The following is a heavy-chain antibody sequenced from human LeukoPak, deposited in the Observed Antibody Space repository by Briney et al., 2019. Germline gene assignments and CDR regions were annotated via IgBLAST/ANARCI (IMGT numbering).Heavy chain of an antibody. Sequence: GGSLRLSCAASGFTFSSYAMTWVRQAPGKGLEWVSTSSSSGSRTYYADSVKGRFPISRDNSKNTLFLRMSSLRAEDTAVYYCAKDNILPTAKTTLDYWGQGTLVTVSS. CDR2: SSSSGSRT. CDR3: AKDNILPTAKTTLDY. D-gene: IGHD2-2*01. V-gene: IGHV3-23*01. J-gene: IGHJ4*02. CDR1: GFTFSSYA.